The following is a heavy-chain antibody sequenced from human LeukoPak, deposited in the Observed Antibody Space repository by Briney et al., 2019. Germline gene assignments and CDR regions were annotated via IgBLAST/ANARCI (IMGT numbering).Heavy chain of an antibody. Sequence: SETLSLTCAVYGGSFSGYYWTWIRQTPEKGLEWIGEMNPSGSTNYNPSLKSRVTISVDTSKNQFSLELSSVTAADTAVYYCARGRQDVTMIVVVMTAISYYLDVWGKGTTVTV. D-gene: IGHD3-22*01. CDR2: MNPSGST. CDR1: GGSFSGYY. J-gene: IGHJ6*03. CDR3: ARGRQDVTMIVVVMTAISYYLDV. V-gene: IGHV4-34*01.